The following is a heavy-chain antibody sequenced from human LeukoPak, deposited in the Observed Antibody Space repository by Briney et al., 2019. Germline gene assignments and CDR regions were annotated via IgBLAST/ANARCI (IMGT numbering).Heavy chain of an antibody. D-gene: IGHD3-22*01. J-gene: IGHJ4*02. Sequence: GGSLRLSCVGSTFTFSDYGMHWVRQAPGKGLEWVAFIRYDGKKTYYADSAKGRFTISRDNAKNSLYLQMNSLRAEDTAVYYCAREQLPEYYYDSSGYSSWGQGTLVTVSS. CDR1: TFTFSDYG. V-gene: IGHV3-30*02. CDR3: AREQLPEYYYDSSGYSS. CDR2: IRYDGKKT.